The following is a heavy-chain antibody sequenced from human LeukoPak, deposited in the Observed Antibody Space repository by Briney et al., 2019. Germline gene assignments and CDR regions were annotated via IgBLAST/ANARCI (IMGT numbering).Heavy chain of an antibody. J-gene: IGHJ4*02. V-gene: IGHV3-23*01. Sequence: GGPLRLSCAASGFTFSSYAMSWVRQAPGKGLEWVSAVSGSGGSTYYADSVKGRFTISRDNSKNTLYLQMNSLRAEDTAVYYCAKGRPTYEWGPVGSSSSGNYWGQGTLVTVSS. CDR2: VSGSGGST. CDR1: GFTFSSYA. CDR3: AKGRPTYEWGPVGSSSSGNY. D-gene: IGHD6-6*01.